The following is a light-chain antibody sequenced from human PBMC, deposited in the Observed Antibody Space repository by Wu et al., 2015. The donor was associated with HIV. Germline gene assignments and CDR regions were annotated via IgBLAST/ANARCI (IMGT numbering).Light chain of an antibody. V-gene: IGKV3D-15*02. CDR1: QSIARD. J-gene: IGKJ2*01. Sequence: EIVMTQSPATLSVFPGERATLSCRASQSIARDLAWYQQKPGQSPRLLIYGASDRATGIPDRFSGSGSGTDFSLTIRRLEPEDFAVYYCQQYNSSPYNFGQGTKLEIK. CDR3: QQYNSSPYN. CDR2: GAS.